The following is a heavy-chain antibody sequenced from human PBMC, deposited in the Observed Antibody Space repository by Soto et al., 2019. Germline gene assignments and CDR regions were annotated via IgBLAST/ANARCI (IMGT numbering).Heavy chain of an antibody. CDR2: MNPGSGDT. CDR1: GYTFTNND. Sequence: ASVKVSCKASGYTFTNNDVSWVRQATGQGLEWMGWMNPGSGDTGYAQKLQGRVTMTRDISIATAYMELNSLTSEDTAIYYCARMESFGSLNWFDPWGQGTLVTVSS. J-gene: IGHJ5*02. D-gene: IGHD5-18*01. V-gene: IGHV1-8*02. CDR3: ARMESFGSLNWFDP.